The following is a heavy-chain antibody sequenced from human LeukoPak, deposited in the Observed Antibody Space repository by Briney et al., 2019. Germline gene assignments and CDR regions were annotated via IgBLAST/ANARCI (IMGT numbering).Heavy chain of an antibody. CDR3: ARGMGTY. CDR1: GLTFSTSG. D-gene: IGHD5-24*01. CDR2: INSDGSST. V-gene: IGHV3-74*01. Sequence: PGGSLRLSCTASGLTFSTSGFNWVRQAPGKGLEWVSRINSDGSSTSYADSVKGRFTISRDNAKNTLYLQMNSLRAEDTAVYYCARGMGTYWGQGTLVTVSS. J-gene: IGHJ4*02.